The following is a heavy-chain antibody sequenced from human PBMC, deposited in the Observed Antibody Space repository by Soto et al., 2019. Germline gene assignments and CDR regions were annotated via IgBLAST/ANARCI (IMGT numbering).Heavy chain of an antibody. V-gene: IGHV3-23*01. CDR1: GFTFSSYA. CDR3: AATYYYGSGSSPETDY. J-gene: IGHJ4*02. D-gene: IGHD3-10*01. CDR2: ISGSGGST. Sequence: EVQLLESGGGLVQPGGSLRLSCAASGFTFSSYAMSWVRQAPGKGLEWVSAISGSGGSTYYADSVKGRFTISRDNSKNTLYLQMNSLRAEDTAVYYCAATYYYGSGSSPETDYWGQGTLVTVSS.